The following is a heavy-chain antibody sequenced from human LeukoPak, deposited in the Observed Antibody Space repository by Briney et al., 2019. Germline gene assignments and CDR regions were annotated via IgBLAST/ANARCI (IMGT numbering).Heavy chain of an antibody. CDR2: ISGSGGST. D-gene: IGHD4-11*01. J-gene: IGHJ4*02. CDR3: AKDGTTTVTFDY. Sequence: GGSLRLSCAASGFTFSSYAMSWVRQAPGKGLEGVSVISGSGGSTYYRDSVKGRFTISRDNSKNTLYLQMNSLTAGDTAVYFCAKDGTTTVTFDYWGQGTLVTVSS. CDR1: GFTFSSYA. V-gene: IGHV3-23*01.